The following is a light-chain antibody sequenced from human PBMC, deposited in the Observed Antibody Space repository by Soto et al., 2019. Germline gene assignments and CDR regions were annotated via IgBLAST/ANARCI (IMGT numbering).Light chain of an antibody. CDR2: DVS. V-gene: IGLV2-11*01. CDR1: SSDVGGYNY. J-gene: IGLJ2*01. CDR3: CSYAGSYTLV. Sequence: QSALTQPRSVSGSPGQSVTISCTGTSSDVGGYNYASWYQQHPAKAPKRMIYDVSKRPSGVPDRFSGSKSGNTASLTISGLQAEDEADYYCCSYAGSYTLVFGGGTKLTVL.